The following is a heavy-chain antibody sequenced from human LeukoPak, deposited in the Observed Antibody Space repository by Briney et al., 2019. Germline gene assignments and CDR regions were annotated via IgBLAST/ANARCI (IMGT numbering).Heavy chain of an antibody. J-gene: IGHJ4*02. Sequence: PGGSLRLSCAASGFNFSTSWMAWVRQAPGKGLEWVGNIYYDGSTKYYGDSVKGRFTISRDNAKNSLFLQMNSLREEDMAVYYCASSHDSSGNDWGQGTMVTVSS. CDR3: ASSHDSSGND. CDR2: IYYDGSTK. V-gene: IGHV3-7*01. CDR1: GFNFSTSW. D-gene: IGHD3-22*01.